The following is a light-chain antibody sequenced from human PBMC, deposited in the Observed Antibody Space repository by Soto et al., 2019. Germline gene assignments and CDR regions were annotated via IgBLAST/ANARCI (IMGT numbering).Light chain of an antibody. Sequence: DIQMTQSPSSLSASVGDRVTITCRASRSISSYLNWYQQKPGKAPKLLIYAASSLQSGVPSRFSGSGSGTDFTLTISSLQPEDFATYYCQQSYSTRWTFGQGTKVDIK. J-gene: IGKJ1*01. CDR3: QQSYSTRWT. V-gene: IGKV1-39*01. CDR1: RSISSY. CDR2: AAS.